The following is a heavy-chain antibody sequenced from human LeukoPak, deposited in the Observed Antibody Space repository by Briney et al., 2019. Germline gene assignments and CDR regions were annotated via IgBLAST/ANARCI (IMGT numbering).Heavy chain of an antibody. CDR1: GGSISSYY. J-gene: IGHJ3*02. CDR2: IYYSGST. Sequence: PSETLSLTCTVSGGSISSYYWSRIRQPPGKGLEWIGYIYYSGSTNYNPSLKSRVTISVDTSKNQFSLKLSSVTAADTAVYYCARELGYCSSTSCYGAFDIWGQGTMVTVSS. D-gene: IGHD2-2*01. V-gene: IGHV4-59*01. CDR3: ARELGYCSSTSCYGAFDI.